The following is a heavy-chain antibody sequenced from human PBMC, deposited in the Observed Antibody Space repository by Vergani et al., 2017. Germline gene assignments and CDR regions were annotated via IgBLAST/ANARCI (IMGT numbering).Heavy chain of an antibody. V-gene: IGHV4-4*03. CDR2: ICHSGST. CDR1: GDTISSNNC. Sequence: QVQLQESGPGLVKPPGTLSLTCAVSGDTISSNNCWTWVRQPPGKGLEWIGEICHSGSTNYNPSLKSRVTISVDTSKNQFSLKLSSVTAADTAVYYCARGGGSDYYYYYGMDVWGQGTTVTVSS. J-gene: IGHJ6*02. CDR3: ARGGGSDYYYYYGMDV. D-gene: IGHD1-26*01.